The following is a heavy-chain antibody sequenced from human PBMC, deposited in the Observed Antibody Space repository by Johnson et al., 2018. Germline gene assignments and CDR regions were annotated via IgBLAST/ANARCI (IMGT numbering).Heavy chain of an antibody. V-gene: IGHV3-30-3*01. CDR1: GFTFSSYV. Sequence: VQLVESGGGVVQPGRSLRLSCAASGFTFSSYVIHWVRQAPGKGLEWVALISYDGTTKYYADSVKGRFTISRDNSRNTLYLQMNSLQTEDTAVYYCARDRDAFDVWGQGTMVTVSS. J-gene: IGHJ3*01. CDR3: ARDRDAFDV. CDR2: ISYDGTTK.